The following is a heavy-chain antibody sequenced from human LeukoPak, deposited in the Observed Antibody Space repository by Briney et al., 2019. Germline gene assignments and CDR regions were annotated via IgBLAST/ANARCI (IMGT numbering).Heavy chain of an antibody. J-gene: IGHJ5*02. CDR3: ARDRYGTA. D-gene: IGHD3-16*02. CDR1: GFTFSNYW. V-gene: IGHV3-7*01. CDR2: INQDETEK. Sequence: GGSLRLSCAGSGFTFSNYWMSWVRQAPGKGLEWVANINQDETEKYYVDSVKGRFAISRGNAKKSVSLQMNSLRVDDTGVYYCARDRYGTAWGQGTLVTVSS.